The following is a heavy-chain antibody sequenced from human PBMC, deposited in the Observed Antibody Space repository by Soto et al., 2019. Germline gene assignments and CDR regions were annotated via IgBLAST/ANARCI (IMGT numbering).Heavy chain of an antibody. CDR1: GFTFSDYG. V-gene: IGHV3-30*18. J-gene: IGHJ4*02. D-gene: IGHD4-17*01. Sequence: QVQLAESGGGVVQPGRSLRLSCAASGFTFSDYGIRWVRQAPGKGLEWVAVIAYDGSNEYYADSVKGRFTISRDNSKNTVYLQMSSLRAEDTAFYYCAKDKNGDFTFDYWGQGTLVTVSS. CDR3: AKDKNGDFTFDY. CDR2: IAYDGSNE.